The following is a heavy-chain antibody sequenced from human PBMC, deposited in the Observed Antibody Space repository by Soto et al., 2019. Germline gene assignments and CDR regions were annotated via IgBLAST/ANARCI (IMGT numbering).Heavy chain of an antibody. V-gene: IGHV3-30*18. CDR3: AKEGWELSWFDP. CDR1: GFTFSSYG. D-gene: IGHD1-26*01. Sequence: QVQLVESGGGVVQPGRSLRLSCAASGFTFSSYGMHWVRQAPGKGLEWVAVISYDGSNKYYADSVKGRFTISRDNSKNTRYLQMNSLRAEDPAVYYCAKEGWELSWFDPWGQGTLVTVSS. J-gene: IGHJ5*02. CDR2: ISYDGSNK.